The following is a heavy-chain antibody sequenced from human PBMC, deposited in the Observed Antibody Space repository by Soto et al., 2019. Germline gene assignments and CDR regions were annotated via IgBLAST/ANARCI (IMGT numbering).Heavy chain of an antibody. CDR2: INDTGNT. J-gene: IGHJ5*02. D-gene: IGHD3-10*01. CDR3: ARGRLYYVLGSLKWFDP. CDR1: GGSFSGHY. V-gene: IGHV4-34*01. Sequence: QVQLQQWGAGLLKPSETLSLTCAVYGGSFSGHYWSCIRQSPGKGLECIGEINDTGNTNSMPSLKSRVTISLDTPKHQFSLKLSSVTSAATDVYYCARGRLYYVLGSLKWFDPCGQGTLVTVAS.